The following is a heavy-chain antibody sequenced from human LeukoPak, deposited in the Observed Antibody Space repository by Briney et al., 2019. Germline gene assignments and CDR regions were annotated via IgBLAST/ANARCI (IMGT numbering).Heavy chain of an antibody. Sequence: PGGSLRLSCAASGFTFSNYTMNWVRQAPGKGLEWVSSISTRSSYIYYADSVKGRFTISRDNANNSLYLQMNSLRAEDTAVYYCARAQVVPAATYYYYYGMDVWGKGTTVTVSS. J-gene: IGHJ6*04. CDR1: GFTFSNYT. CDR2: ISTRSSYI. D-gene: IGHD2-2*01. V-gene: IGHV3-21*01. CDR3: ARAQVVPAATYYYYYGMDV.